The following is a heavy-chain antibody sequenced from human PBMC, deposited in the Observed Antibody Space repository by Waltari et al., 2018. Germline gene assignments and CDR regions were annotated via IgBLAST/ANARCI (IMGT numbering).Heavy chain of an antibody. CDR1: GFTVSSNY. CDR2: IYSGGST. Sequence: EVQLVESGGGLIQPGGSLRLSCAASGFTVSSNYMSWVRQAPGKGLEWVSVIYSGGSTDSADSVKGRFTISRDNSKNTLYLQMNSLRAEDTAVYYCARDRIVVPAASYYYYYGMDVWGQGTTVTVSS. J-gene: IGHJ6*02. CDR3: ARDRIVVPAASYYYYYGMDV. V-gene: IGHV3-53*01. D-gene: IGHD2-2*01.